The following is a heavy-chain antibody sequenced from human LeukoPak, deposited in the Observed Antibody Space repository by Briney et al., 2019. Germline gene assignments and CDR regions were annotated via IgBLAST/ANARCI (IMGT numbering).Heavy chain of an antibody. J-gene: IGHJ4*02. Sequence: GRSLRLSCAASGFTFSSYGMHWVRQAPGKGLEWVAVISYDGSNKYYADSVKGRFTISRDNSKNTLYLQMNSLRAEDTAVYYCATEASSGWYPGPFDYWGQGTLVTVSS. CDR2: ISYDGSNK. D-gene: IGHD6-19*01. V-gene: IGHV3-30*03. CDR3: ATEASSGWYPGPFDY. CDR1: GFTFSSYG.